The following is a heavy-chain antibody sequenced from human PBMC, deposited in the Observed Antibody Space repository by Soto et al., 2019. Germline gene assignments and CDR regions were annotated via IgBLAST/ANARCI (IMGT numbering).Heavy chain of an antibody. D-gene: IGHD4-17*01. CDR2: ISYSGST. V-gene: IGHV4-59*01. Sequence: QVQLQESGPGLVKPSETLSLTCTVSGGSISNYYWSWIRQPPGQGLEWIGYISYSGSTNYKPSLKNRITISVDTSKKQFSLRLRSVTAADTAVYYCARDGYDYGGNYYYYGMDVWGQGTTVTVSS. J-gene: IGHJ6*02. CDR3: ARDGYDYGGNYYYYGMDV. CDR1: GGSISNYY.